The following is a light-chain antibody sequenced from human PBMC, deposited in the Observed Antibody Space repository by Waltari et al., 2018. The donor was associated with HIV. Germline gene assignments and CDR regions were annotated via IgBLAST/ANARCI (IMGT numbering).Light chain of an antibody. V-gene: IGLV1-47*01. CDR1: SSNIGSNY. Sequence: QSVLTQSPSASGTPGQRVTISCSGSSSNIGSNYVYWYQQLPGTAPKLLIYRNNQRPSGVPDRFSGSKSGTSASLAINGLRSEDEADYYCAAWDDSPHVFGTGTKVTVL. CDR3: AAWDDSPHV. J-gene: IGLJ1*01. CDR2: RNN.